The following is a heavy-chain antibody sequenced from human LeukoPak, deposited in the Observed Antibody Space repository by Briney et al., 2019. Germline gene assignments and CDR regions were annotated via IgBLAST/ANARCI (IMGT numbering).Heavy chain of an antibody. CDR2: IFPILGIA. CDR1: GGTFTRYT. CDR3: ARDSGGYCSSTSCYPLTDY. J-gene: IGHJ4*02. D-gene: IGHD2-2*01. Sequence: SVKVSCKASGGTFTRYTISWVRQAPGPGLEWMGRIFPILGIANYAQKFQGRVTITADKSTSTAYMELSSLRSEDTAVYYCARDSGGYCSSTSCYPLTDYWGQGTLVTVSS. V-gene: IGHV1-69*04.